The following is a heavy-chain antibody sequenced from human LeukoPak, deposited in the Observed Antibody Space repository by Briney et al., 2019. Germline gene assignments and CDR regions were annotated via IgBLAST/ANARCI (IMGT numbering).Heavy chain of an antibody. Sequence: GGSLRLSCAASGFTFSSYAMSWVRQAPGKGLEWVSAISGSGGSTYYADSVKGRFTISRDNSKNTLYLQMNSLRAEDTAVYYCARVLEQWLVFGWFDPWGQGTLVTVSS. CDR1: GFTFSSYA. D-gene: IGHD6-19*01. CDR3: ARVLEQWLVFGWFDP. CDR2: ISGSGGST. V-gene: IGHV3-23*01. J-gene: IGHJ5*02.